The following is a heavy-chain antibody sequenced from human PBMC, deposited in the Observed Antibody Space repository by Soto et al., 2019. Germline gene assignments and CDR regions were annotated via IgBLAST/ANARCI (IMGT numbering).Heavy chain of an antibody. V-gene: IGHV3-21*01. Sequence: PGGSLRLSCAASGFTFSSYSMNWVRQAPGKGLEWVSSISSSSSYIYYADSVKGRFTISRDNAKNSLYLQMNSLRAEDTAVYYCARDLWLAPPQLLGENNWFNPCGQPTLVTVSS. D-gene: IGHD6-19*01. CDR1: GFTFSSYS. CDR2: ISSSSSYI. CDR3: ARDLWLAPPQLLGENNWFNP. J-gene: IGHJ5*02.